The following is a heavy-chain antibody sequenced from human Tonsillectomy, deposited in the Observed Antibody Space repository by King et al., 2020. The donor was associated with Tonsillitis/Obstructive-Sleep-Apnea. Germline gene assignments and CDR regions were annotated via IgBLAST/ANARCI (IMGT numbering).Heavy chain of an antibody. Sequence: QLQESGPRLVKPSGTLSLTCGVSGGSIRSSNWWSWVRQPPGKGLEWIGEIYHSGTTNYNPSLKSRVTISVDKSKNQFSLKLNSVTAADTAVYYCAGVVVVNAPSWFDPWGQGTLVTVSS. CDR3: AGVVVVNAPSWFDP. J-gene: IGHJ5*02. CDR1: GGSIRSSNW. V-gene: IGHV4-4*02. CDR2: IYHSGTT. D-gene: IGHD2-21*01.